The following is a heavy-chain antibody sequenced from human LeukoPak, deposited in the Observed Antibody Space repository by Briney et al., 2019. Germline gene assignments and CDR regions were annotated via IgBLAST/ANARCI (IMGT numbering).Heavy chain of an antibody. CDR3: AKARGGGYSSSSFDY. CDR1: GFTFSSYG. Sequence: PGGSLRLSCAASGFTFSSYGMHWVRQAPGKGLEWVAVISYDGSNKYYADSVKGRFTISRDNAKNSLYLQMNSLRAEDMALYYCAKARGGGYSSSSFDYWGQGTLVTVSS. V-gene: IGHV3-30*18. CDR2: ISYDGSNK. D-gene: IGHD6-6*01. J-gene: IGHJ4*02.